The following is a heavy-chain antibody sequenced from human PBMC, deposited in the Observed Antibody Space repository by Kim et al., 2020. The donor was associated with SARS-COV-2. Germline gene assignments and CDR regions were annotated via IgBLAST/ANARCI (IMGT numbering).Heavy chain of an antibody. CDR1: GYTFTSYD. V-gene: IGHV1-8*01. J-gene: IGHJ5*02. CDR3: ARAPGNWRYSSSWSNWFDP. Sequence: ASVKVSCKASGYTFTSYDIKWVRQATGQGLEWMGWMNPNSGNTGYAQKFQGRVTMTRNTSISTAYMELSSLRSEDTAVYYCARAPGNWRYSSSWSNWFDPWGQGTLVTVSS. CDR2: MNPNSGNT. D-gene: IGHD6-13*01.